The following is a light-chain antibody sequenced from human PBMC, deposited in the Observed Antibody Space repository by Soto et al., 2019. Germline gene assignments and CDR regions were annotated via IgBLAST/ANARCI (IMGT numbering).Light chain of an antibody. J-gene: IGLJ3*02. V-gene: IGLV1-47*02. CDR1: SSNIATNY. CDR2: SNT. CDR3: ESWDDTLFGWV. Sequence: QSVLTQPPSVSGTPGQGVTISCSGGSSNIATNYVYWYQLLPGTAPNLVIFSNTIRPPRVPDRFSGSKSGASASLVISGLRSEDEADYFCESWDDTLFGWVFGGGTKLTVL.